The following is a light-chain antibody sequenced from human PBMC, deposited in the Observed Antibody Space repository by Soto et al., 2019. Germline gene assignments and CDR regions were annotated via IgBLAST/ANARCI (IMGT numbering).Light chain of an antibody. CDR2: GAS. Sequence: EIVMTQSPATLSVSPGDRATLSCRASQSPRNNLAWFQQKPGQAPRLLLYGASTRATGIPARVSGSGSGTEFTLTISSLQSEDFAVYFCQQYDNWPHTFGQGTKLEIK. CDR3: QQYDNWPHT. CDR1: QSPRNN. J-gene: IGKJ2*01. V-gene: IGKV3-15*01.